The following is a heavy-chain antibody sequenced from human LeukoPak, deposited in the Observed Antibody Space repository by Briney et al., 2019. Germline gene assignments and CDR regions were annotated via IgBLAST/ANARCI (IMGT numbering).Heavy chain of an antibody. V-gene: IGHV4-61*02. CDR2: FYTSGST. J-gene: IGHJ4*02. CDR3: AREQWLEIDY. Sequence: PSETLSLTCTVSGGSIGSSSYYWSWIRQPAGKGLEWIGRFYTSGSTNYNPSLKSRVTISVDTSKNQFSLKLSSVTAADTAVYYCAREQWLEIDYWGQGTLVTVSS. CDR1: GGSIGSSSYY. D-gene: IGHD6-19*01.